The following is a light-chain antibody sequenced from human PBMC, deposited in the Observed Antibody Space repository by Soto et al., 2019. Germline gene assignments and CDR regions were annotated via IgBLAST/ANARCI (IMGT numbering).Light chain of an antibody. CDR1: QSCIHNY. V-gene: IGKV3-20*01. J-gene: IGKJ1*01. CDR3: QQYGSSGT. CDR2: GAS. Sequence: ETVLTQSPGTLPLSPGERASLSCRAKQSCIHNYLAWYLQKPGQAPRLLIYGASNRATGIPDRFSASESGTDFALTISRLEPEDFAVYYCQQYGSSGTFGQGTKVDIK.